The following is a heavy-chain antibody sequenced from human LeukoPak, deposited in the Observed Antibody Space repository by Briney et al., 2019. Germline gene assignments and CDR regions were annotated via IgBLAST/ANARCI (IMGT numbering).Heavy chain of an antibody. D-gene: IGHD6-19*01. CDR1: GGSFSGYY. CDR3: ARVRGGIAVAGIDY. J-gene: IGHJ4*02. V-gene: IGHV4-34*01. Sequence: SETLSLTCAVYGGSFSGYYWSWVRQPPGKGLEWIGEINHSGSTNYNPSLKSRVTIPVDTSKNQFSLKLSSVTAADTAVYYCARVRGGIAVAGIDYWGQGTLVTVSS. CDR2: INHSGST.